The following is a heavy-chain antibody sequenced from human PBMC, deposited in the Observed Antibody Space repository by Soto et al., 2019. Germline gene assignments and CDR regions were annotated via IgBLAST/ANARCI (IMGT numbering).Heavy chain of an antibody. CDR2: IYYSGIT. CDR3: ARSNSGYYKWFDP. CDR1: GDSISSSNYY. D-gene: IGHD3-22*01. J-gene: IGHJ5*02. V-gene: IGHV4-39*01. Sequence: PSDTLSLTCTVSGDSISSSNYYWGWIRQPPGKGLEWIANIYYSGITYCNPSLKSRVAISVDTSKNQFSLKLSSVSAADTAIYYCARSNSGYYKWFDPWGQGTRVTVS.